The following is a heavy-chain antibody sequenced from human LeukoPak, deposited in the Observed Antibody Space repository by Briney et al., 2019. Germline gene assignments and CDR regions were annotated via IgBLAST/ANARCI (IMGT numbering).Heavy chain of an antibody. D-gene: IGHD5-12*01. J-gene: IGHJ4*02. V-gene: IGHV3-23*01. Sequence: GGSLRLSCAASGFTFSSYAMSWVRQAPGKGLEWVSAISGSGGSTYYADSVKGRFTISRDNSKNTLYLQMNSLRAEDTAVYYCAKGRYSGSESMGFDYWGQGTLVTVSS. CDR1: GFTFSSYA. CDR3: AKGRYSGSESMGFDY. CDR2: ISGSGGST.